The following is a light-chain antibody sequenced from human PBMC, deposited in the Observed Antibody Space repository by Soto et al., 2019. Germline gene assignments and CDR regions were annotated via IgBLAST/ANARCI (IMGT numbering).Light chain of an antibody. V-gene: IGKV4-1*01. Sequence: DVVMTQSPDSLALSLGERATINCKSSQSLLSSSDNRNYLAWFQQKVGQPPKLLIRWASTRESGVPDRFSASGSATDFTLTISSLEPEDFAVYYCQQRSNWPPALTFGGGTKVEIK. J-gene: IGKJ4*01. CDR3: QQRSNWPPALT. CDR2: WAS. CDR1: QSLLSSSDNRNY.